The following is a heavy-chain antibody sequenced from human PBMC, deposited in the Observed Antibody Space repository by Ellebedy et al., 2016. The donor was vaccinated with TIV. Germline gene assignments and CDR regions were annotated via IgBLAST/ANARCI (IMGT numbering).Heavy chain of an antibody. V-gene: IGHV5-51*01. J-gene: IGHJ3*02. D-gene: IGHD6-19*01. CDR1: GSSFTSYW. CDR2: IYPGDSDT. Sequence: GESLKISCKGSGSSFTSYWIGWVRQMPGKGLEWMGIIYPGDSDTRYSPSFQGQVTISADKSISTAYLQWSSLKASDTAMYYCASTLSSGWPNDAFDIWGQGTMVTVSS. CDR3: ASTLSSGWPNDAFDI.